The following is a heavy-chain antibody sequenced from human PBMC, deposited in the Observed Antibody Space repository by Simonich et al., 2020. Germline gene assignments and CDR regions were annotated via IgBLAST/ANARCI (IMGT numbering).Heavy chain of an antibody. D-gene: IGHD2-2*01. Sequence: EVQLVESGGGLVKPGGSLRLSCAASGFTFSSYSMNWVRQAPGKGLEWVSSISRSSSYIYYADQVKGRFTSPRDNDKKSRYLQRNSMRAEDTAVYYCAGGVYCSSTSCSTYYYYGMDVWGQGTTVTVSS. CDR2: ISRSSSYI. CDR1: GFTFSSYS. CDR3: AGGVYCSSTSCSTYYYYGMDV. V-gene: IGHV3-21*01. J-gene: IGHJ6*02.